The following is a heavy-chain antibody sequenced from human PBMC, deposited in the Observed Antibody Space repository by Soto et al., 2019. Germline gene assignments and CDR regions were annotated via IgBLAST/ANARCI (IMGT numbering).Heavy chain of an antibody. CDR1: GFTFSSYA. D-gene: IGHD3-9*01. CDR2: ISGSGGST. V-gene: IGHV3-23*01. Sequence: GVSLRLSCAASGFTFSSYAMSWVRQAPGKGLEWVSAISGSGGSTYYADSVKGRFTISRDNSKNTLYLQMNSLRAEDTAVYYCANLRYFDSLGVYFNYWGQGTLVTVSS. CDR3: ANLRYFDSLGVYFNY. J-gene: IGHJ4*02.